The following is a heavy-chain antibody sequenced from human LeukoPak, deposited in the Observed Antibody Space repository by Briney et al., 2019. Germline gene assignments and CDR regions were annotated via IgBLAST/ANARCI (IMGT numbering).Heavy chain of an antibody. CDR3: ARGSPDGLQWSYFDS. CDR2: IIPKLGII. V-gene: IGHV1-69*10. D-gene: IGHD3-3*01. Sequence: ASVKVSCKASGGTFSRYVISWVRQAPGQGLEWMGGIIPKLGIIKYAQKFQDRVTITTDESTSTAYMEVSSLRSDDTAMYYCARGSPDGLQWSYFDSWGQGTLVTVSS. J-gene: IGHJ4*02. CDR1: GGTFSRYV.